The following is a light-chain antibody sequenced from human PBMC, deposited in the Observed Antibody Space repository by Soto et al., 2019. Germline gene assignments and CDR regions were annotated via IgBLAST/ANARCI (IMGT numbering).Light chain of an antibody. CDR2: RDD. Sequence: SYELTQPLSVSVALGQTARITCKGNNIGSKNVHWYQQKPGQAPVLVISRDDNRPSGIPERFSGSNSGNTATLTISRAQVGDEADYYCQVWDSSTAVVFGGGTQLTVL. CDR3: QVWDSSTAVV. CDR1: NIGSKN. V-gene: IGLV3-9*01. J-gene: IGLJ2*01.